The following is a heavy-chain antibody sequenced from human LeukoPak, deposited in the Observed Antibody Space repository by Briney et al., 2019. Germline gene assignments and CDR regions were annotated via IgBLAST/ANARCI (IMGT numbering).Heavy chain of an antibody. CDR3: AREDMTMPGFQH. V-gene: IGHV4-30-2*01. J-gene: IGHJ1*01. D-gene: IGHD4/OR15-4a*01. Sequence: SETLSLTCTVSGGSISSGGYYWSWIRQPPGKGLEWIGYIYHSGSTYYNPSLKSRVTISVDRSKNQFSLKLSSVTAADTAVYYCAREDMTMPGFQHWGQGTLVTVSS. CDR1: GGSISSGGYY. CDR2: IYHSGST.